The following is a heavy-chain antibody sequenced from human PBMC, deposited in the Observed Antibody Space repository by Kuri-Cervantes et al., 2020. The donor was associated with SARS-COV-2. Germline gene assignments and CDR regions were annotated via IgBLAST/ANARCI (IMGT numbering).Heavy chain of an antibody. V-gene: IGHV3-23*01. J-gene: IGHJ4*02. CDR1: GFTFSSYA. Sequence: GESLKISCAASGFTFSSYAMSWVRQAPGKGLEWVSAISGSGGSTYYADSVKGRFTISGDNSKNTLYLQMNSLRAEDTAVYYCAKDVINGGQWLVGGFDYWGQGTLVTVSS. CDR3: AKDVINGGQWLVGGFDY. CDR2: ISGSGGST. D-gene: IGHD6-19*01.